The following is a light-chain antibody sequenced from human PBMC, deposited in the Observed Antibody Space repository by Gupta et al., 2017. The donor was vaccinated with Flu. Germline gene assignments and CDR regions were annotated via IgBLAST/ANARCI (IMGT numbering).Light chain of an antibody. CDR2: DND. J-gene: IGLJ3*02. CDR1: SSNIGNNY. V-gene: IGLV1-51*01. Sequence: QSVLTQPPSVSAAPGQKVTISCSGSSSNIGNNYVSWYRQLPGAAPKLLIYDNDKRPSGIPDRISGSKSYTSATLGITDLQTGDEADDYCSTWSSGLSSCVFGGGTKLTVL. CDR3: STWSSGLSSCV.